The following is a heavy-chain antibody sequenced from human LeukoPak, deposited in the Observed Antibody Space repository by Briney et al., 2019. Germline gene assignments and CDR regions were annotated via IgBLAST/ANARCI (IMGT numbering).Heavy chain of an antibody. V-gene: IGHV4-34*01. D-gene: IGHD2-2*01. CDR3: ARGYCSSTSCYRFDY. CDR2: INHSGST. Sequence: AETLSLTCAVYGGSFSGYYWSWIRQPPGKGLEWIGEINHSGSTNYNPSLKSRVTISVDTSKNQFSLKLSSVTAADTAVYYCARGYCSSTSCYRFDYWGQGTLVTVSS. J-gene: IGHJ4*02. CDR1: GGSFSGYY.